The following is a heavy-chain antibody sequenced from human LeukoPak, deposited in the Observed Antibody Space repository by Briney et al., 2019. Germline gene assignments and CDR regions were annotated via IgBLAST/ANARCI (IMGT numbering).Heavy chain of an antibody. D-gene: IGHD6-19*01. J-gene: IGHJ4*02. CDR1: GGSISSYY. CDR2: IYTSGST. V-gene: IGHV4-4*07. CDR3: ARDGVNSDWPPHF. Sequence: SSETLSLTCTVSGGSISSYYWSWIRQPAEKGLEWIGRIYTSGSTNYNPSLKSRVTMSADTSKNQFSLKLSSVTAADTAVYYCARDGVNSDWPPHFWGQGTLVTVSS.